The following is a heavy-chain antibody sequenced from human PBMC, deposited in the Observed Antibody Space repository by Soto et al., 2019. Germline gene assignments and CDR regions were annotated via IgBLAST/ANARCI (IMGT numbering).Heavy chain of an antibody. J-gene: IGHJ6*02. Sequence: LRLSCAASGFTFNSYSMNWVRQAPGKGLEWVSSISSSSSYIYYADSVKGRFTISRDNAKNSLYLQMNSLRAEDTAVYYCARDKGTMVRGVITTPGYYGMDVWGQGTTVTVSS. V-gene: IGHV3-21*01. CDR3: ARDKGTMVRGVITTPGYYGMDV. CDR1: GFTFNSYS. D-gene: IGHD3-10*01. CDR2: ISSSSSYI.